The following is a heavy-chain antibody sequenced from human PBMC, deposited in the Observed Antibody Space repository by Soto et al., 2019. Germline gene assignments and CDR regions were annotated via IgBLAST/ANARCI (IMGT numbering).Heavy chain of an antibody. D-gene: IGHD3-10*01. Sequence: ASVKVSCKASGGTFSSYAISWVRQAPGQGLEWMGGIIPIFGTANYAQKFQGRVTITADESTSTAYMELSSLRSEDTAVYYCARDAYYYGSGSNYYYYGMDVWGQGTTVTVSS. CDR2: IIPIFGTA. CDR1: GGTFSSYA. V-gene: IGHV1-69*13. J-gene: IGHJ6*02. CDR3: ARDAYYYGSGSNYYYYGMDV.